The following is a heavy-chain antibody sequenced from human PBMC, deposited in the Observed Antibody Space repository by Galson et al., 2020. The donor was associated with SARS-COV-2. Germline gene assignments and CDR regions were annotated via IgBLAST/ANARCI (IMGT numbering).Heavy chain of an antibody. CDR2: MWYDGSKK. Sequence: GGSLRLSCAASGFIFSSYAMHWVRQAPGKGLEWVAVMWYDGSKKYYGDSVKGRFTVSRDNSKNTLSLQMNSLRAEDTAVYYCARESLPWAMGNYLDYWGQGTLVTVSS. CDR3: ARESLPWAMGNYLDY. J-gene: IGHJ4*02. D-gene: IGHD5-18*01. V-gene: IGHV3-33*01. CDR1: GFIFSSYA.